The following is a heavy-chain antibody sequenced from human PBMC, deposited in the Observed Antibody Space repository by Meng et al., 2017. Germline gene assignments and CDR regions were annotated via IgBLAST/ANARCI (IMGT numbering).Heavy chain of an antibody. D-gene: IGHD3-22*01. Sequence: GESLKISCAASGFTFSDYYMSWIRQAPGKGLEWVSYISSSGSTIYYADSVKGRFTISRDNAKNSLYLQMNSLRAEDTAVYYCASLHYYDSSGYPNWGQGTLVTVSS. V-gene: IGHV3-11*01. J-gene: IGHJ4*02. CDR2: ISSSGSTI. CDR3: ASLHYYDSSGYPN. CDR1: GFTFSDYY.